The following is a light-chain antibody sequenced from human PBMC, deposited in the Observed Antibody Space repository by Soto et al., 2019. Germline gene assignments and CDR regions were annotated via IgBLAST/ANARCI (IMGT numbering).Light chain of an antibody. V-gene: IGKV3-15*01. J-gene: IGKJ1*01. CDR3: QQYDIWPQT. CDR1: QSVNIN. Sequence: EIVMTQSPATLSVSPGERATLSCRATQSVNINLAWYQQKPGQAPRLLIYSAITRATCIPARFSGSGSGTEFTLTISSLQSEDFAVYYCQQYDIWPQTFGQGTKVESK. CDR2: SAI.